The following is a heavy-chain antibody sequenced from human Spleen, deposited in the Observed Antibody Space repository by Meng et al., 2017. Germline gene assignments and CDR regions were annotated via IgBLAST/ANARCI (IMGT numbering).Heavy chain of an antibody. CDR1: GGTFSRYA. Sequence: SVKVSCKASGGTFSRYAFSWLRQAPGQGLEWMGGIVPIFGTTKHTQKFQGRVTFTTDETTSTVYMELRSLRSEDTAVYYCGVSTVTTNWFDPWGQGTLVTVSS. D-gene: IGHD4-17*01. CDR2: IVPIFGTT. V-gene: IGHV1-69*05. CDR3: GVSTVTTNWFDP. J-gene: IGHJ5*02.